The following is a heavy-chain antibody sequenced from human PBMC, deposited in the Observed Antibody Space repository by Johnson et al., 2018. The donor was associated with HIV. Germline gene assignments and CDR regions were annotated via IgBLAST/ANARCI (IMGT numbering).Heavy chain of an antibody. CDR1: GFTFSIYG. Sequence: QVQVVESGGGVVQPGRSLRLSCAASGFTFSIYGMHWVRQAPGKGLEWVAFIRYDGDITYYVDSVKGRFTISRDNSKNTLYLQMNSLRTEDTAMFYCAKGHSSGYPKDAFDIWGQGTIVTVSS. CDR3: AKGHSSGYPKDAFDI. CDR2: IRYDGDIT. J-gene: IGHJ3*02. D-gene: IGHD3-22*01. V-gene: IGHV3-30*02.